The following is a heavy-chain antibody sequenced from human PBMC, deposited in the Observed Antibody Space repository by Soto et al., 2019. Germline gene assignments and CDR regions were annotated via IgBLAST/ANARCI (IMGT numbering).Heavy chain of an antibody. Sequence: ASVKVSCKASGYTFTSYGISWVRRAPGQGLEWMGWISAYNGNTNYAQKLQGRVTMTTDTSTSTAYMELRSLRSDDTAVYYCARSIPAAGPSYNWFDPWGQGTLVTVSS. CDR2: ISAYNGNT. D-gene: IGHD6-13*01. CDR1: GYTFTSYG. CDR3: ARSIPAAGPSYNWFDP. J-gene: IGHJ5*02. V-gene: IGHV1-18*01.